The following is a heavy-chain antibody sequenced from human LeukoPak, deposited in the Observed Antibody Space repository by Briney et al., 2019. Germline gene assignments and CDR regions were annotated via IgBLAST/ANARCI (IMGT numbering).Heavy chain of an antibody. CDR1: GGSFSGYY. Sequence: SETLSLTCAVYGGSFSGYYWSWIRQPPGKGLEWIGSIYYSGSTYYNPSLKSRVTISVDTSKNQFSLKLSSVTAADTAVYYCARVRMVRGVIGYWGQGTLVTVSS. J-gene: IGHJ4*02. D-gene: IGHD3-10*01. CDR3: ARVRMVRGVIGY. CDR2: IYYSGST. V-gene: IGHV4-34*01.